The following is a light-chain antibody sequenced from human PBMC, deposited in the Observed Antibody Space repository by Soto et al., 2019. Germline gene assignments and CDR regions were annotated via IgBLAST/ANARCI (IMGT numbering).Light chain of an antibody. V-gene: IGKV3D-15*01. Sequence: EIVMTQSPATLSVSPGERATLSCRASQSVSSNLAWYQQKPGQAPRLLIYGASTRATGIPARFSGSGSGTEFTLTISSLQSEDFAVYYCQQYYSIPPTFGGGTKVELK. CDR2: GAS. CDR3: QQYYSIPPT. J-gene: IGKJ4*01. CDR1: QSVSSN.